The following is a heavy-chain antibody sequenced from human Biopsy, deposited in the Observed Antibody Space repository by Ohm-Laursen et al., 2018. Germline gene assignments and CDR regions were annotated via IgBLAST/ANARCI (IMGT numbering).Heavy chain of an antibody. V-gene: IGHV1-2*02. CDR2: INPNSGNA. J-gene: IGHJ6*02. CDR1: GYTFAGYY. CDR3: ARVPAYPSIDGYYGLDL. Sequence: ASVKVSCKPSGYTFAGYYLHWVRQAPGHGLEWMGWINPNSGNANYAQSFQGRLTVTRDTPISTAYMELTSLTFDDTAIYYCARVPAYPSIDGYYGLDLWGQGTTVIVS. D-gene: IGHD3-9*01.